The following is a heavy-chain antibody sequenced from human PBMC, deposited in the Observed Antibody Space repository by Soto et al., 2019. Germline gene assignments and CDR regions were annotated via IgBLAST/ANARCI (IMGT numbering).Heavy chain of an antibody. Sequence: QVQLVQSGAELKKPGASVNISCQASGFTFSDTLINWVRQGPGQRLEWMGWINPANGNTRYSEPFQGRVTISSLSSASTAYVALSDLTCEDTAVYYCARDIVSVGPRANEAFDVWGQGTMITVSS. CDR1: GFTFSDTL. CDR2: INPANGNT. V-gene: IGHV1-3*01. CDR3: ARDIVSVGPRANEAFDV. J-gene: IGHJ3*01. D-gene: IGHD1-26*01.